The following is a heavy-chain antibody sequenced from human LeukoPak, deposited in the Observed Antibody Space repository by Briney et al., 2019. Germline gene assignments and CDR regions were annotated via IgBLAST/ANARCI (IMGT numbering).Heavy chain of an antibody. J-gene: IGHJ2*01. D-gene: IGHD5-24*01. CDR3: AKDSSRDGYNWNWYFDL. CDR1: GFTFSTYA. Sequence: GGSLRLSCAASGFTFSTYAMTWVRQAPGKGLEWVSTISGSGDSTYYADSVKGRFTVSRDNSKNTLYLQMNSLRAEDTAIYYRAKDSSRDGYNWNWYFDLWGRGTLVTVSS. CDR2: ISGSGDST. V-gene: IGHV3-23*01.